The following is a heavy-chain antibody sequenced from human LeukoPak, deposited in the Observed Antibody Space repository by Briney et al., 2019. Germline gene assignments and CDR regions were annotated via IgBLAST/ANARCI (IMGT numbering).Heavy chain of an antibody. V-gene: IGHV1-69*13. CDR2: TIPIFGTA. J-gene: IGHJ4*02. CDR3: ARLSLYSGYDEDY. Sequence: SVKVSCKASGGTFSSYAISWVRQAPGQGLEWMGGTIPIFGTANYAQKFQGRVTITADESTSTAYMELSSLRSEDTAVYYCARLSLYSGYDEDYWGQGTLVTVSS. CDR1: GGTFSSYA. D-gene: IGHD5-12*01.